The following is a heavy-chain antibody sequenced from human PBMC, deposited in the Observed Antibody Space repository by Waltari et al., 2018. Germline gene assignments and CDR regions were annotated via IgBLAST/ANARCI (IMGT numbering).Heavy chain of an antibody. Sequence: QVQLVESGGGVVQPGRSLRLSCAASGFTFSSYAMHWVRQAPGKGLEWVAGISYDGSNKYYADSVKGRFTISRDNSKNTLYLQMNSLRAEDTAVYYCARVPLGAAGTSYYFDYWGQGTLVTVSS. CDR1: GFTFSSYA. V-gene: IGHV3-30-3*01. D-gene: IGHD6-13*01. J-gene: IGHJ4*02. CDR3: ARVPLGAAGTSYYFDY. CDR2: ISYDGSNK.